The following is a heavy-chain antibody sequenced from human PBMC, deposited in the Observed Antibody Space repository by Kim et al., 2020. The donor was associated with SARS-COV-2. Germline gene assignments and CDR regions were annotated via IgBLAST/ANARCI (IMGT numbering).Heavy chain of an antibody. D-gene: IGHD4-17*01. J-gene: IGHJ6*02. CDR3: ARAVSFGDYPNPLYYYYYGMDV. Sequence: SQTLSLTCAISGDSVSSNSAAWNWIRQSPSRGLEWLGRTYYRSKWYNDYAVSVKSRITINPDTSKNQFSLQLNSVTPEDTAVYYCARAVSFGDYPNPLYYYYYGMDVWGQGTTVTVSS. CDR1: GDSVSSNSAA. V-gene: IGHV6-1*01. CDR2: TYYRSKWYN.